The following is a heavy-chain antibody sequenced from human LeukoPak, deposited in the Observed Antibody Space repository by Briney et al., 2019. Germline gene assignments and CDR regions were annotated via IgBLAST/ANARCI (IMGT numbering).Heavy chain of an antibody. CDR3: AGAPDFWSPLDY. D-gene: IGHD3-3*01. CDR2: IYYSGNT. CDR1: GGSISSDGYY. V-gene: IGHV4-31*03. J-gene: IGHJ4*02. Sequence: TSETLSLTCTVSGGSISSDGYYWSWIRQHPGKGLEWIGYIYYSGNTYYNPSLKSRVTISVDTSKNQFSLKLSSVTAADTAVFYCAGAPDFWSPLDYWGQGTLVTVSS.